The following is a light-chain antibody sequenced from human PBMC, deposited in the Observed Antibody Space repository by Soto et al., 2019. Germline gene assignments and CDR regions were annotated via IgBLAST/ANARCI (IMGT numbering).Light chain of an antibody. CDR1: QTINNW. V-gene: IGKV1-5*03. Sequence: DIQVTQSPSSLSPSVGDRVTITCRASQTINNWLAWYQQKPGRAPKLLIYKASTLESGVPSRFSGSGSGTQFTLTISRLQPDDFATYCCQQYNTYSTFGPGTKVDIK. CDR2: KAS. J-gene: IGKJ3*01. CDR3: QQYNTYST.